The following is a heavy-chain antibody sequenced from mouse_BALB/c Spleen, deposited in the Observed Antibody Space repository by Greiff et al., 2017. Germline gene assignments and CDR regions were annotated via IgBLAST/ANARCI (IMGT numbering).Heavy chain of an antibody. J-gene: IGHJ3*01. CDR2: ISSGGSYT. CDR3: TREELGGAY. D-gene: IGHD4-1*01. V-gene: IGHV5-6-4*01. CDR1: GFTFSSYT. Sequence: EVQGVESGGGLVKPGGSLKLSCAASGFTFSSYTMSWVRQTPEKRLEWVATISSGGSYTYYPDSVKGRFTISRDNAKNTLYLQMSSLKSEDTAMYYCTREELGGAYWGQGTLVTVSA.